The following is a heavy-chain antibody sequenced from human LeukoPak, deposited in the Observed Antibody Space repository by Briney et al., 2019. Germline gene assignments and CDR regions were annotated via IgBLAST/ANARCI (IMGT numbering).Heavy chain of an antibody. V-gene: IGHV1-2*02. CDR1: GYSFTGYH. Sequence: ASVKVSCKASGYSFTGYHMHWVRQAPGQGLEWMGWIDPHNGATHYAQKFQGRVTMSRDTSSSTDYMEVSRLRPDDTALYYCAREESSSLRRYFDLWGQGTLVTVSS. CDR2: IDPHNGAT. J-gene: IGHJ4*02. D-gene: IGHD2-2*01. CDR3: AREESSSLRRYFDL.